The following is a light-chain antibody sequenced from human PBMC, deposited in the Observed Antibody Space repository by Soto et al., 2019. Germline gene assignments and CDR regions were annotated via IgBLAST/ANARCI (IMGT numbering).Light chain of an antibody. V-gene: IGKV3-11*01. J-gene: IGKJ4*01. Sequence: EVVLTQSPVTLSLSPGERATLSCRASQSFRGLLAWYQQKPGQAPRLLIYDASNRATDIPARFSGSGSGTDFTLTISGLEPEDFAVYYCQQRSSWPLTFGGGTKVDIK. CDR2: DAS. CDR1: QSFRGL. CDR3: QQRSSWPLT.